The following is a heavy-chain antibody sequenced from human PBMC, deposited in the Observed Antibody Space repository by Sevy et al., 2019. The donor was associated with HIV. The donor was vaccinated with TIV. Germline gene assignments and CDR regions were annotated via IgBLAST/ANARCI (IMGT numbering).Heavy chain of an antibody. J-gene: IGHJ4*02. CDR3: AKELDSSSWYEGGGMDY. Sequence: GGSLRLSCAASGFTFDDYAMHWVRQAPGKGLEWVSGISWNSGSIGYADSVKGRFTISIDNAKNSLYLQMNSLRAEDMALYYCAKELDSSSWYEGGGMDYWGQGTLVTVSS. D-gene: IGHD6-13*01. CDR2: ISWNSGSI. CDR1: GFTFDDYA. V-gene: IGHV3-9*03.